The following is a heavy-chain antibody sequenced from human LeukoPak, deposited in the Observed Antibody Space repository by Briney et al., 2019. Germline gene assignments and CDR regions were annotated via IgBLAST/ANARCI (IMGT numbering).Heavy chain of an antibody. V-gene: IGHV4-4*07. CDR3: ARENSGSYREFDY. J-gene: IGHJ4*02. Sequence: SETLSLTCTVAGGSISSYYWSWIRQPAGKGLEWIGRIYTSGSTNYNASLKSRVSMSVDTSKNQFSLKLSSVTAADTAVFYCARENSGSYREFDYWGQGTLDTVSS. D-gene: IGHD1-26*01. CDR2: IYTSGST. CDR1: GGSISSYY.